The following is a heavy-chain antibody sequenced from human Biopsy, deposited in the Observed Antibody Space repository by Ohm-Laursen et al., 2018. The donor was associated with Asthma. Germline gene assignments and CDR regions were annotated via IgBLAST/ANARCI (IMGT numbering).Heavy chain of an antibody. J-gene: IGHJ6*02. CDR2: ISYDGTNK. D-gene: IGHD1-20*01. CDR1: GFTFSDYD. Sequence: SLRLSCSASGFTFSDYDMHWVRQAPGKGLEWVAVISYDGTNKDYADSVKGRFTFSRDNSQNTLSLEMNSLRVEDTAVYYCARDLRSDNWNPWGMDVWGLGTTVTVAS. CDR3: ARDLRSDNWNPWGMDV. V-gene: IGHV3-30-3*01.